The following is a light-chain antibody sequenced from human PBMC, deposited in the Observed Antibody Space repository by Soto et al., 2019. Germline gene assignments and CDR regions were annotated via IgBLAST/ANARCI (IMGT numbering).Light chain of an antibody. J-gene: IGKJ2*01. CDR1: QSVSSSH. V-gene: IGKV3-20*01. CDR3: QHYGSSPRT. CDR2: GAS. Sequence: EIVLTQSPGTLSLSPGERATLSCRASQSVSSSHLAWYQQKPGQAPRLFMYGASNRATGISDRFSGSGSGKDFTLSISRLEPEDFAVYYCQHYGSSPRTFGQGTKLEIK.